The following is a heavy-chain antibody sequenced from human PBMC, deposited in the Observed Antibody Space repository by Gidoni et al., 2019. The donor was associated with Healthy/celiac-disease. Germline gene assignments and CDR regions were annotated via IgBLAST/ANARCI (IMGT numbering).Heavy chain of an antibody. D-gene: IGHD2-2*01. CDR3: ARRPGYCSSTSCYLIAAGQTNNWFDP. CDR1: GGSISSSSSY. V-gene: IGHV4-39*01. CDR2: IYYSGST. Sequence: QLQLQESGPGLVKPSETLSLTCTVSGGSISSSSSYWGWIRQPPGKGLGWIGSIYYSGSTYYNPSLKSRVTISVDTSKNQFSLKLSSVTAADTAVYYCARRPGYCSSTSCYLIAAGQTNNWFDPWGQGTLVTVSS. J-gene: IGHJ5*02.